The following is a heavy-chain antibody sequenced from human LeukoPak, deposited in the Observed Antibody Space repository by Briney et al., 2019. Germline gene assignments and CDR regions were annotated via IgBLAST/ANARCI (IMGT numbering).Heavy chain of an antibody. CDR2: IDSDGSST. CDR3: ARDGILGSHDY. V-gene: IGHV3-74*01. J-gene: IGHJ4*02. CDR1: GFTFSSYW. Sequence: PGGSLRLSCAASGFTFSSYWMHWVRHAPGKGLVWVSRIDSDGSSTSYADSVKGRFTISRDNAKNTLDLQMNSLRAEDTAVYYCARDGILGSHDYWGQGTLVTVSS. D-gene: IGHD3-3*02.